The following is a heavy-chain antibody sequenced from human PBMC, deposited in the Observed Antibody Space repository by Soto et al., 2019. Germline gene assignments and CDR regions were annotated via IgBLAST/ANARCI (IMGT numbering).Heavy chain of an antibody. D-gene: IGHD1-26*01. CDR3: ARARLDSGSGLGALDI. Sequence: WGSLRLSCEASGFTFSNYEINWVRQTPGKGLEWISYISSSGRTIYYTDSVKGRFTISRDNAEKLLYLQMNSLRVEDTGVYYCARARLDSGSGLGALDIWGQGTKVPVSS. V-gene: IGHV3-48*03. CDR1: GFTFSNYE. CDR2: ISSSGRTI. J-gene: IGHJ3*02.